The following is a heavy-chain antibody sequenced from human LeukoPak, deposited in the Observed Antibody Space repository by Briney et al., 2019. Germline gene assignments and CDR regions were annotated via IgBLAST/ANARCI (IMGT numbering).Heavy chain of an antibody. Sequence: ASVKVSCKASGYTFTDYYIHWVRQAPGQGLEWLGWINPNTGGTHYVQKFQDRVTMTRDRSIRTAYMEFSRLGSDDTAEYYCATMGAKNFDHWGQGTLVSVSS. J-gene: IGHJ4*02. CDR3: ATMGAKNFDH. D-gene: IGHD1-26*01. CDR2: INPNTGGT. V-gene: IGHV1-2*02. CDR1: GYTFTDYY.